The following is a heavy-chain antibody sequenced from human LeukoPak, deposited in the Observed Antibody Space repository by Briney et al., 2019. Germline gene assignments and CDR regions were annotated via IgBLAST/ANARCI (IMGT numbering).Heavy chain of an antibody. V-gene: IGHV1-2*02. CDR3: ARDFSSGWYYYYYYMDV. CDR2: INPNSGGT. D-gene: IGHD6-19*01. CDR1: GYTFTVYY. J-gene: IGHJ6*03. Sequence: ASVTVSCKASGYTFTVYYMHWVRQAPGQGLEWMGWINPNSGGTNYAQKFQGRVTMTRDTSISTAYMELSRLRSDDTAVYYCARDFSSGWYYYYYYMDVWGKGTTVTVSS.